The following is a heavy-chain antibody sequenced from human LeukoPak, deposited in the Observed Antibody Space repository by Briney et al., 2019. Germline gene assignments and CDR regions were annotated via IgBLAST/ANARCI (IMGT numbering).Heavy chain of an antibody. CDR3: ARGPFTREWELPCDY. Sequence: PSETLSLTCTVSGVSISSGGYYWSWIRQHPGKGLEWIGYIYYSGSTYYNPSLKSRVTISVDTSKNQFSLKLSSVTAADTAVYYCARGPFTREWELPCDYWGQGTLVTVSS. J-gene: IGHJ4*02. V-gene: IGHV4-31*03. CDR1: GVSISSGGYY. CDR2: IYYSGST. D-gene: IGHD1-26*01.